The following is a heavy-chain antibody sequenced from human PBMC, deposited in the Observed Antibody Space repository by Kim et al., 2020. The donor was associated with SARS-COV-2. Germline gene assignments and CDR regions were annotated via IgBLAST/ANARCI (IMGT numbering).Heavy chain of an antibody. V-gene: IGHV3-30*03. CDR3: ATSGKVGAIFFDY. D-gene: IGHD1-26*01. Sequence: GRSLRLSCAASGFTFSSYAMHWVRQAPGKGLEWVAVISYDGSNKYYADSVKGRFTISRDNSKNTLYLQMNSLRAEDTAVYYCATSGKVGAIFFDYWCQGT. J-gene: IGHJ4*02. CDR1: GFTFSSYA. CDR2: ISYDGSNK.